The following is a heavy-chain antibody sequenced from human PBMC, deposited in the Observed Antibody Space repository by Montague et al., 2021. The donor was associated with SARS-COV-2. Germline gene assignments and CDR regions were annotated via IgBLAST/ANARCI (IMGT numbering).Heavy chain of an antibody. D-gene: IGHD6-19*01. CDR1: GGSISSYY. V-gene: IGHV4-59*08. CDR2: IYYSGST. J-gene: IGHJ4*02. Sequence: SETLSLTCTVSGGSISSYYWSWIRQPPGKGLVWIGYIYYSGSTNYNPSLKSRVTISVDTSKNQFSLKLSSVTAADTAVYYCARQSGRLWGIAVAGAFDYWGQGTLVTVSS. CDR3: ARQSGRLWGIAVAGAFDY.